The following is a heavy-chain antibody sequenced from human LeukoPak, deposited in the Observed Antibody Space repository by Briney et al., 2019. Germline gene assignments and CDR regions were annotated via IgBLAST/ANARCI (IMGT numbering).Heavy chain of an antibody. CDR2: LYSGRTT. CDR1: TDSISSSGHH. D-gene: IGHD2-2*01. Sequence: PSETLSLTCTVSTDSISSSGHHWGWIRQSPGKGLEWIGSLYSGRTTYYNPSLNSRATISVVTSKNQFSLQLNSLTAADTAVYYCVRGPLGYCSSTSCRNYYYYYYGMDVWGQGTTVTVSS. CDR3: VRGPLGYCSSTSCRNYYYYYYGMDV. V-gene: IGHV4-39*01. J-gene: IGHJ6*02.